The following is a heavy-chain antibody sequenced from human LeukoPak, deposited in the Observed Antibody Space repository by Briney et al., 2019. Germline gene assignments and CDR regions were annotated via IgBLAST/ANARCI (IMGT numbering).Heavy chain of an antibody. Sequence: PSETLSLTCAVYGGCFSGYYWSWIRQPPGKGLEWIGEINHSGSTNYNPSLKSRVTISVDTSKNQVSLKLSSVTAADTAVYYCARVSGSGPSHPFFDYWGQGTLVTVSS. CDR3: ARVSGSGPSHPFFDY. J-gene: IGHJ4*02. D-gene: IGHD3-10*01. CDR2: INHSGST. CDR1: GGCFSGYY. V-gene: IGHV4-34*01.